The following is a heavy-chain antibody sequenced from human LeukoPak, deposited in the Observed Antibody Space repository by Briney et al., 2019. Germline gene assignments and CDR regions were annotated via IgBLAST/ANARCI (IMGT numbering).Heavy chain of an antibody. CDR1: GHTFTTYY. D-gene: IGHD1-14*01. CDR3: AKETPNTGWFDP. Sequence: PRASVKVSCKASGHTFTTYYVHLVRQAPGQGLEWMGVINPSGDGTNYPQRFQGRVTLTRDTSTSTVYMELTSLRSEDTAMYYCAKETPNTGWFDPWGQGTLVTVSS. V-gene: IGHV1-46*01. CDR2: INPSGDGT. J-gene: IGHJ5*02.